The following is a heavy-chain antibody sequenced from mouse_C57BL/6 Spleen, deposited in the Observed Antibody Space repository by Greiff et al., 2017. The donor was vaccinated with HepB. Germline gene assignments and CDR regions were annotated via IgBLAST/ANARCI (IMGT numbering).Heavy chain of an antibody. Sequence: EVQGVESGGGLVKPGGSLKLSCAASGFTFSDYGMHWVRQAPEKGLEWVAYISSGSSTIYYADTVKGRFTISRDNAKNTLFLQMTSLRSEDTAMYYCARPAYDYDVEFAYWGQGTLVTVSA. J-gene: IGHJ3*01. CDR2: ISSGSSTI. D-gene: IGHD2-4*01. CDR1: GFTFSDYG. V-gene: IGHV5-17*01. CDR3: ARPAYDYDVEFAY.